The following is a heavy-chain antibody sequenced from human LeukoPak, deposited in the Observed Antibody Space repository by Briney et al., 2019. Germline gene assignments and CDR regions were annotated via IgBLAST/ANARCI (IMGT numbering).Heavy chain of an antibody. D-gene: IGHD2-2*01. Sequence: VSVKVSCKASGYTFTSYGISWVRQAPGQGLEWMGWISAYNGNTNYAQKLQGRVTMTTDTSTSTAYMELRSLRSDDTAVYYCARDQHEIVVVPAAVDFDYWGQGTLVTVSS. CDR1: GYTFTSYG. J-gene: IGHJ4*02. CDR3: ARDQHEIVVVPAAVDFDY. CDR2: ISAYNGNT. V-gene: IGHV1-18*01.